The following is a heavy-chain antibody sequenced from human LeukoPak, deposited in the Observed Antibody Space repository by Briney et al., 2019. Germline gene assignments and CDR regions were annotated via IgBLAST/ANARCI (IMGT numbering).Heavy chain of an antibody. Sequence: PSETLSLICTVSGGSISSYYWSWIRQPPGKGLEWIGYIYYSGSTNYNPSLKSRVTISVDTSKNQFSLKLSSVTAADTAVYYCARAGATAGFDPWGQGTLVTVSS. CDR1: GGSISSYY. J-gene: IGHJ5*02. CDR3: ARAGATAGFDP. V-gene: IGHV4-59*01. D-gene: IGHD1-26*01. CDR2: IYYSGST.